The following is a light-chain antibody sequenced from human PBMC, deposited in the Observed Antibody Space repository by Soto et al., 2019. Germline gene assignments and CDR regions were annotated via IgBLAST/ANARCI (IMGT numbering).Light chain of an antibody. J-gene: IGLJ2*01. CDR2: GNS. Sequence: QSLLTQPPSVSGAPGQRVTISCTGSSSNIGAGYDVHWYQQLPGTAPKFLIYGNSNRPSGVPDRFSGSKSGTSASLAITGLQAEDEADYYCQSYDSRLSGVVFGGGTKLTVL. CDR1: SSNIGAGYD. CDR3: QSYDSRLSGVV. V-gene: IGLV1-40*01.